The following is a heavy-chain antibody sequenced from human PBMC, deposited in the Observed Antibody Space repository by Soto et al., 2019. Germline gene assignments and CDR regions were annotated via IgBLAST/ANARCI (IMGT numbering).Heavy chain of an antibody. CDR3: ARDMGIAARLGDYYYGMDV. CDR2: IIPIFGTA. CDR1: GGTFSSYA. D-gene: IGHD6-6*01. J-gene: IGHJ6*02. Sequence: SVKVSFKASGGTFSSYAISWLRQAPGQGLEWMGGIIPIFGTANYAQKFQGRVTITADESTSTAYMELSSLRSEDTAVYYCARDMGIAARLGDYYYGMDVWGQGTTVTVSS. V-gene: IGHV1-69*13.